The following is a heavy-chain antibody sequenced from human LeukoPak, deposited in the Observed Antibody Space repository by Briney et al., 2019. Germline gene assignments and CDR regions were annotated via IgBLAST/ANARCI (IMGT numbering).Heavy chain of an antibody. V-gene: IGHV3-21*01. Sequence: GGSLRPSCAASGFSFSSYSMNWVRQAPGKGLEWVSSISSTGSYIYYADSVKGRFTISRDNAKNSLYLQMNSLRAEDTAVYYCAREEARGGPFDYWGQGTLVTVSS. CDR3: AREEARGGPFDY. CDR2: ISSTGSYI. CDR1: GFSFSSYS. J-gene: IGHJ4*02. D-gene: IGHD3-10*01.